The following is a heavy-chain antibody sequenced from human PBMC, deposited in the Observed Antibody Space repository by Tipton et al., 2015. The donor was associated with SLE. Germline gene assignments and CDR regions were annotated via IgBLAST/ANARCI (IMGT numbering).Heavy chain of an antibody. CDR2: LYYSGNT. Sequence: TLSLTRAVYGGSISSGSYYWSWIRQPPGKGLEWIGYLYYSGNTDYNPSLKSRVTISLDTSKNQFSLKLSSVTAADTAVYYCARHGGVSGNWFDPWGQGILVTVSS. CDR1: GGSISSGSYY. V-gene: IGHV4-61*01. D-gene: IGHD3-16*01. CDR3: ARHGGVSGNWFDP. J-gene: IGHJ5*02.